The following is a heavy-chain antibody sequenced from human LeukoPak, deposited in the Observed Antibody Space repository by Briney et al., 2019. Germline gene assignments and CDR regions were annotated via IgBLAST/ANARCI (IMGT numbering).Heavy chain of an antibody. Sequence: GGSLRLSCAASGFTFSSYSMNWVRQAPGKGLEWVSSISSSSSYIYYADSVKGRFTISRDNAKNSLYLQMNSLRAEDTAVYYCARESGYYDSSGYYCYWGQGTLVTVSS. CDR1: GFTFSSYS. D-gene: IGHD3-22*01. CDR2: ISSSSSYI. CDR3: ARESGYYDSSGYYCY. J-gene: IGHJ4*02. V-gene: IGHV3-21*01.